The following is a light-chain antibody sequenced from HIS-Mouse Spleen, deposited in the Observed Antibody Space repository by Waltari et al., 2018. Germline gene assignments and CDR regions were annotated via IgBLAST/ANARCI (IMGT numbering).Light chain of an antibody. V-gene: IGLV3-1*01. J-gene: IGLJ1*01. CDR1: KLGDKY. CDR2: QDS. CDR3: QAWDSSTAV. Sequence: YELTQPPSVSVSPGQTASITCSGDKLGDKYACWYQQKPGQSPVLVIYQDSKRPSGIPERFSGSNSGNTATLTISGTQAMDEADYYCQAWDSSTAVFGTGTKVTVL.